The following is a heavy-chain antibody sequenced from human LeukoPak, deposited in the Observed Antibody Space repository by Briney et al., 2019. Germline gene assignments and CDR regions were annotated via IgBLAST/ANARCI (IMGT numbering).Heavy chain of an antibody. CDR3: ARSGGLQKFDY. CDR1: GFTFSSYG. CDR2: ISYDGSNK. V-gene: IGHV3-30*03. J-gene: IGHJ4*02. D-gene: IGHD4-11*01. Sequence: PGRSLRLSCAVSGFTFSSYGMHWVRQAPGKGLEWVAVISYDGSNKYYADSVKGRFTISRDNSKNTLYLQMNSLRTEDTAVYYCARSGGLQKFDYWGQGTLVTVSS.